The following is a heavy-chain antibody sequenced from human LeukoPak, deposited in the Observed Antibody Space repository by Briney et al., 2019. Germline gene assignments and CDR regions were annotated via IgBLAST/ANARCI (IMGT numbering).Heavy chain of an antibody. D-gene: IGHD3-10*01. CDR2: VSRIGNYT. Sequence: GGSLRLSCAASGFTFSDYYMNWIRQAPGKGLEWVSYVSRIGNYTNYADSVKGRFTISRDNAKNSLCLQLNSLRADDTAVYYCARGPSGTRYFDLWGRGTLVTVSS. CDR1: GFTFSDYY. CDR3: ARGPSGTRYFDL. V-gene: IGHV3-11*05. J-gene: IGHJ2*01.